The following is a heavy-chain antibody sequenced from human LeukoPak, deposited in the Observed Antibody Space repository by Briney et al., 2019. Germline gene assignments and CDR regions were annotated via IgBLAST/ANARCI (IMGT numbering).Heavy chain of an antibody. Sequence: GESLKISCRVSGYRFTYDWIGWVRQMPGKGLEWVGIIYPDDSDTRYSPSFEGQVTISADKSINTAFLQWSSLKASDTAMYHCATSTFGGGYYYYYMDVWGMGTSVIVSS. J-gene: IGHJ6*03. CDR3: ATSTFGGGYYYYYMDV. CDR2: IYPDDSDT. D-gene: IGHD3-16*01. CDR1: GYRFTYDW. V-gene: IGHV5-51*01.